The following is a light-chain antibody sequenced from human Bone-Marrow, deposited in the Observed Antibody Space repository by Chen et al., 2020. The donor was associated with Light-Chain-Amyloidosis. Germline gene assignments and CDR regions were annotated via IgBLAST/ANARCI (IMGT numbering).Light chain of an antibody. CDR3: QVWDSSSDHYV. Sequence: SYVLTQPPSVSVAPGKTATITCGGKNIGSKRVHWYQQKPGRAPVVVVYDDSDRPSGIPERSSASNSGNTATLTISGVEAGDEADYYCQVWDSSSDHYVFGTGTKVTVL. V-gene: IGLV3-21*03. CDR2: DDS. J-gene: IGLJ1*01. CDR1: NIGSKR.